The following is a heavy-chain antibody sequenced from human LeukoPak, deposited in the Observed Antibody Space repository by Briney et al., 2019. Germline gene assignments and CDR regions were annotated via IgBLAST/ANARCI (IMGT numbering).Heavy chain of an antibody. Sequence: SETLSLTCAVYGGSFSGYDWTGIGQPPGQGMGWIGESNHSGRTNHNPPLKSRVTISVDKSKNQFSLKLSSVTAADTAVYSCARKNIPSPRIRYSSGWNGRAFDYWGQGTLVTVSS. CDR3: ARKNIPSPRIRYSSGWNGRAFDY. V-gene: IGHV4-34*01. J-gene: IGHJ4*02. D-gene: IGHD6-25*01. CDR1: GGSFSGYD. CDR2: SNHSGRT.